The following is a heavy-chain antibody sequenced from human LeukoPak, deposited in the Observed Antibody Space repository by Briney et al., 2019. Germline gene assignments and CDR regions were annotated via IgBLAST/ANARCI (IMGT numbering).Heavy chain of an antibody. CDR2: ISGSGGST. Sequence: GGSLRLSCAASGFTFSSYAMSWVRQAPGKGLEWVSAISGSGGSTYYADSVKGRFTISRDNSKNTLYLQMNSLRAEDTAAYYCARELGITIFGVVTRPFDYWGQGTLVTVSS. V-gene: IGHV3-23*01. CDR1: GFTFSSYA. CDR3: ARELGITIFGVVTRPFDY. J-gene: IGHJ4*02. D-gene: IGHD3-3*01.